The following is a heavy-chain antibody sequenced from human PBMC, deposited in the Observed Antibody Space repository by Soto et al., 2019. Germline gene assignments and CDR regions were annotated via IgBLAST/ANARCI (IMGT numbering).Heavy chain of an antibody. CDR2: ISSSSSTI. CDR1: GFTFSSYS. J-gene: IGHJ5*02. Sequence: GGSLRLSCAASGFTFSSYSMNWVRQAPGKGLEWISYISSSSSTIYYADSVKGRFTISRDNAKNSLYLQMNSLRDEDTAVYYCAREPRYYYDSSGYLNWFDPWGQGTLVTVSS. V-gene: IGHV3-48*02. D-gene: IGHD3-22*01. CDR3: AREPRYYYDSSGYLNWFDP.